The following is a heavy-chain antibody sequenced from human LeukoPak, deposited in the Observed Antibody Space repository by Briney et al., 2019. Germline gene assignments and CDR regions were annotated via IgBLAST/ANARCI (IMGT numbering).Heavy chain of an antibody. CDR2: IYTSGST. V-gene: IGHV4-4*07. J-gene: IGHJ3*02. Sequence: SETLSLTCTVSGNSFGDYYWSWIRQPAGKGLEWIGRIYTSGSTTYNPSLKSRVTMSVDTSKSQFSLNLMSVTAADTAVYYCTRSNPYNASDIWGQGTMVTVSS. CDR1: GNSFGDYY. D-gene: IGHD2-21*01. CDR3: TRSNPYNASDI.